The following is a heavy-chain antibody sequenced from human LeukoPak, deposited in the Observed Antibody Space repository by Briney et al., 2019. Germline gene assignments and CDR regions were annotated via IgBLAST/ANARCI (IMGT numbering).Heavy chain of an antibody. CDR2: IYPGDSDT. CDR1: GYSFTSYW. V-gene: IGHV5-51*01. Sequence: GESLKISCKGSGYSFTSYWIGWVRQMPGKGLEWMGIIYPGDSDTRYSPSFQGQVTISADKSISTAYLQWSSLKASDTAMYYCARGPYDPRAYYCSSTSCPPFLAYFDYWGQGTLVTVSS. CDR3: ARGPYDPRAYYCSSTSCPPFLAYFDY. D-gene: IGHD2-2*01. J-gene: IGHJ4*02.